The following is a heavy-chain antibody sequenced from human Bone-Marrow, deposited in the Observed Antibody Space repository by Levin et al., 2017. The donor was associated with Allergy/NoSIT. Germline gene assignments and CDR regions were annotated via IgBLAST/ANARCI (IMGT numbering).Heavy chain of an antibody. CDR2: ISGGGGST. V-gene: IGHV3-23*01. D-gene: IGHD3-3*01. CDR3: AKGDGFDFWSGSGKNWFDP. CDR1: EFSFSKYA. J-gene: IGHJ5*02. Sequence: GGSLRLSCAASEFSFSKYAMSWVRQAPGMGLEWVSGISGGGGSTYYADSVKGRFTISRENSKNTVYLQMNNLRAEDTARYFCAKGDGFDFWSGSGKNWFDPWGQGTLVTVSS.